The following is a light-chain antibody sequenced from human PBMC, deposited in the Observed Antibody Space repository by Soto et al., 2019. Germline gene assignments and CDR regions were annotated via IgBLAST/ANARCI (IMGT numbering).Light chain of an antibody. CDR1: QDISNY. J-gene: IGKJ4*01. V-gene: IGKV1-33*01. CDR3: QQYDSVPLT. Sequence: DIQLTQSPSSLSASVGDRVTITCQASQDISNYLNWYQQKPGKAPKLLIYDASNLETGVPSNFSGSGSGTDFTFTISSLQPDDIASYYCQQYDSVPLTFGGGTKVEI. CDR2: DAS.